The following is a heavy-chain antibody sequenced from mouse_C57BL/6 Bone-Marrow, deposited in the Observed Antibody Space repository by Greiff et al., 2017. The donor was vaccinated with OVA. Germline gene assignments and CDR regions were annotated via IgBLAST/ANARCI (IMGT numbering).Heavy chain of an antibody. CDR2: IWGDGSS. Sequence: VQLQQSGPGLVAPSQSLSITCTVSGFSLTSYGVSWVRQPPGKGLAWLGVIWGDGSSNYHSALISRLSLSKDNSQSQVLLKLNSLQTDDTATYYCAKEGAYYSNYWFAYWGQGTLVTVSA. V-gene: IGHV2-3*01. CDR3: AKEGAYYSNYWFAY. CDR1: GFSLTSYG. D-gene: IGHD2-5*01. J-gene: IGHJ3*01.